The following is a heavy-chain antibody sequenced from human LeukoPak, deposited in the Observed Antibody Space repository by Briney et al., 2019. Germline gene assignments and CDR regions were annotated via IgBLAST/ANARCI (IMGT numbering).Heavy chain of an antibody. CDR3: ARAEDDAFDI. CDR2: ISGSLGST. J-gene: IGHJ3*02. Sequence: GGSLRLSCAASGFTFSSYAMSWVRQAPGKGLEWVSAISGSLGSTHYADSVEGRFTISRDNSKNSLYLQMNSLRAEDTAVYYCARAEDDAFDIWGQGTMVTVSS. V-gene: IGHV3-23*01. CDR1: GFTFSSYA.